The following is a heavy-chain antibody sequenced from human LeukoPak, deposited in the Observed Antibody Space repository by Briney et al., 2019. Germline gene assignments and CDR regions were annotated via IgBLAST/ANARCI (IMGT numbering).Heavy chain of an antibody. J-gene: IGHJ5*02. Sequence: GGSLRLSCAAPGFTFTNYGMHWVRQAPGKGLEWVAFIGYDGSNKYYADSVKGRFTVSRDKSKNTLYLQMNSLRTEDTAVYYCAKGLYYKDRSGYPAWGQGTLVTISS. CDR2: IGYDGSNK. D-gene: IGHD3-22*01. V-gene: IGHV3-30*02. CDR3: AKGLYYKDRSGYPA. CDR1: GFTFTNYG.